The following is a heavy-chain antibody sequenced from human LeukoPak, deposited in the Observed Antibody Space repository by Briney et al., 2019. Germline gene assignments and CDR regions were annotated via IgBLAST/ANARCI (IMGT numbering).Heavy chain of an antibody. CDR2: ISYDGSNK. J-gene: IGHJ6*02. V-gene: IGHV3-30*18. Sequence: PGGSLRLSCAASGFTFSSYGMHWVRQAPGKGLEWVAVISYDGSNKYYADSVKGRFTISRDNSKNTLYLQMNSLRAEDTAVYYCAKDPGGYCSSTSCYNLYYGMDVWGQGTTVTVSS. CDR1: GFTFSSYG. D-gene: IGHD2-2*02. CDR3: AKDPGGYCSSTSCYNLYYGMDV.